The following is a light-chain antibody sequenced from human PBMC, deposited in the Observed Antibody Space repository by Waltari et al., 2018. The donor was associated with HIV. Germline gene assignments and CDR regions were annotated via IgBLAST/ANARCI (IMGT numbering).Light chain of an antibody. CDR3: QQSFSAAIT. CDR2: GAS. Sequence: DIQMTQPPSSLSASVGDTVTITCPASQNINNYLNWYQQRPGKPPNLLIYGASSLQPVVPTRFSARTSGANFTLTITRLQPEDFASYYCQQSFSAAITLGQGTRL. CDR1: QNINNY. J-gene: IGKJ5*01. V-gene: IGKV1-39*01.